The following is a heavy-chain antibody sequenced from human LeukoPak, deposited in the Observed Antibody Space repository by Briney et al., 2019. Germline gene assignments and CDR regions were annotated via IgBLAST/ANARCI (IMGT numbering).Heavy chain of an antibody. J-gene: IGHJ4*02. CDR3: ARGWSGYYNEYYFDY. CDR1: GGSITTDNYS. D-gene: IGHD3-3*01. CDR2: IYHSGST. Sequence: SQTLSLTCVVSGGSITTDNYSWNWIRQPPGKGLEWIGYIYHSGSTYYNPSLKTRVTISVDTSKNQFSLKLSSVTAADTAVYYCARGWSGYYNEYYFDYWGQGTLVTVSS. V-gene: IGHV4-30-2*01.